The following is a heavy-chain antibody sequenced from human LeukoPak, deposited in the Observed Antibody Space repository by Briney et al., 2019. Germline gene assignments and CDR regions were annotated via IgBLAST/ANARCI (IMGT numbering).Heavy chain of an antibody. CDR2: IKQDGSEK. Sequence: GGSLRLPCAASGFTFSNAWMSWVRQAPGKGLEWVANIKQDGSEKYYVDSVKGRFTISRDNAKNSLYLQMDSLRAEDTAVYYCARVFSVYYVFNYWGQGTLVTVSS. J-gene: IGHJ4*02. V-gene: IGHV3-7*01. CDR3: ARVFSVYYVFNY. D-gene: IGHD5/OR15-5a*01. CDR1: GFTFSNAW.